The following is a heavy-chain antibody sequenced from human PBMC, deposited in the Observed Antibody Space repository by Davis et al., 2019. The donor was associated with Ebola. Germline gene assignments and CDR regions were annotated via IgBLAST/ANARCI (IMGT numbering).Heavy chain of an antibody. CDR2: INHSGST. Sequence: MPSETLSLTCAVYGGSFSGYYWSWIRQPPGKGLEWIGEINHSGSTNYNPSLKSRVTISVDTSKNQFSLKLSSVTAADTAVYYCASSSSGWYGPFFDYWGQGTLVTVSS. J-gene: IGHJ4*02. CDR3: ASSSSGWYGPFFDY. V-gene: IGHV4-34*01. D-gene: IGHD6-19*01. CDR1: GGSFSGYY.